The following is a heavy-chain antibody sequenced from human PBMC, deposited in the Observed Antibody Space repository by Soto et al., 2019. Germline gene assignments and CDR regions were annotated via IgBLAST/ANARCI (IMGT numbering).Heavy chain of an antibody. CDR3: AIEKTYYGMDV. J-gene: IGHJ6*02. Sequence: QVQLVQSGAEVKKPGASTKVSCKASGYTFTSYDINWVRQATGPGLEWMGWVNPNSGKTGYAQKFQGRVTMTRSTSIRTAYMELSSLRSEDTAVYDCAIEKTYYGMDVWGQGTTVTVSS. CDR2: VNPNSGKT. CDR1: GYTFTSYD. V-gene: IGHV1-8*01.